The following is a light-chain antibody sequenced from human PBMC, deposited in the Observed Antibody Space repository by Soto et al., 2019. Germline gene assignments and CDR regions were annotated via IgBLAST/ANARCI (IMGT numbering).Light chain of an antibody. CDR3: QQYNDNWT. Sequence: DIQMTQSPSTLSASVADRVTITCRASQSISSWLAWYQQKPGTAPNLLIYKASTLQSGVPSRFSGSGSGTEFTLTISSLQPDDSATYYCQQYNDNWTFGQGTKVEIK. J-gene: IGKJ1*01. V-gene: IGKV1-5*03. CDR2: KAS. CDR1: QSISSW.